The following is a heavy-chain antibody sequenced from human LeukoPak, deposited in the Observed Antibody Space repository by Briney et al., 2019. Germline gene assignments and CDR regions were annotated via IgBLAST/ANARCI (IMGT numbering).Heavy chain of an antibody. D-gene: IGHD3-22*01. J-gene: IGHJ5*02. CDR1: GYTFTSHG. CDR3: ARMYYYDSSGYYGLDP. V-gene: IGHV1-18*01. CDR2: ISAYNGNT. Sequence: ASVKVSCKASGYTFTSHGISWVRQAPGQGLEWMGWISAYNGNTNYAQKLQGRVTMTTDTSTSTAYMELKSLRSDDTAVYYCARMYYYDSSGYYGLDPWGQGTLVTVSS.